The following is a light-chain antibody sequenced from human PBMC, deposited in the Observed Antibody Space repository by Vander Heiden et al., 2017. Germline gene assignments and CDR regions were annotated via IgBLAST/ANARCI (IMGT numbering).Light chain of an antibody. V-gene: IGKV2-28*01. CDR1: QSLLHSNGYNY. J-gene: IGKJ1*01. CDR3: RQALQTLRT. Sequence: DIVMTQSPLLLPVTPGEPASISCRSSQSLLHSNGYNYLDWYLQKPGQSPQLLIYLGSNRASGVPDRFSGSGSGTDFTLKISRVEAEDVGVYYCRQALQTLRTFGQGTKVEIK. CDR2: LGS.